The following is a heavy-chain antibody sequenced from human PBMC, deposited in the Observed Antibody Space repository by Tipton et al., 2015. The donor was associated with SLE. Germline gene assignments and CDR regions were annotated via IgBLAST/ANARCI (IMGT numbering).Heavy chain of an antibody. D-gene: IGHD3-22*01. CDR1: GGSISSYY. J-gene: IGHJ4*02. CDR2: IYYSGST. CDR3: ARDRGYDSSGYCDY. Sequence: TLSLTCTVSGGSISSYYWSWIRQPPGKGLEWIGYIYYSGSTNYNPSLKSRVTISVDTSKNQFSLKLSSVTAADTAVYYCARDRGYDSSGYCDYWGQGTLVTVSS. V-gene: IGHV4-59*01.